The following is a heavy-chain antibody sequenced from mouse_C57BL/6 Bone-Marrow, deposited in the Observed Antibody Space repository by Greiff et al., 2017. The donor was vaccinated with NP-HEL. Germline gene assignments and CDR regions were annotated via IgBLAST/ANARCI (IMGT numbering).Heavy chain of an antibody. D-gene: IGHD2-4*01. J-gene: IGHJ1*03. V-gene: IGHV5-17*01. Sequence: EVMLVESGGGLVKPGGSLKLSCAASGFTFSDYGMHWVRQAPEKGLEWVAYISSGSSTIYYADTVKGRFTISRDNAKNTLFLQMTSLRSEDTAMYYWASTMITPYWYFDVWGTGTTVTVSS. CDR3: ASTMITPYWYFDV. CDR2: ISSGSSTI. CDR1: GFTFSDYG.